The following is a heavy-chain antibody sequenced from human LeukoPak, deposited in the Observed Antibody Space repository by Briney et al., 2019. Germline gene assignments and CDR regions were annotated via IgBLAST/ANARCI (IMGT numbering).Heavy chain of an antibody. D-gene: IGHD2-15*01. J-gene: IGHJ4*02. CDR2: INHSGIT. V-gene: IGHV4-34*01. CDR1: RGSFSGYY. Sequence: SEALSLTCVVYRGSFSGYYWSWIRQPPRKGREWTGEINHSGITNYNPSPTSRVTISVDTSKNKFSLKLSAVTAAETAVYYCASMSGGGRYWGQGTLVTVSS. CDR3: ASMSGGGRY.